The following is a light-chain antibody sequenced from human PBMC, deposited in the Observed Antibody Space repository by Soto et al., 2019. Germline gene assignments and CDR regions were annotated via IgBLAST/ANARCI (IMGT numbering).Light chain of an antibody. Sequence: EIVLTQSPATLSSFPGYIVTLSCMASQYINTRLAWYQHRPGQAPRLLIYQTSIRAAGIPARFSASGTGTDFTLTISDVQPEDFAVYYCHQRQSWPRTFGQGTKVDIK. V-gene: IGKV3-11*01. J-gene: IGKJ1*01. CDR2: QTS. CDR1: QYINTR. CDR3: HQRQSWPRT.